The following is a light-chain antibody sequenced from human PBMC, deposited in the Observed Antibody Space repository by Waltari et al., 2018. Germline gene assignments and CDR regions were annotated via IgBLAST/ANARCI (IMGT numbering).Light chain of an antibody. J-gene: IGKJ1*01. Sequence: CRASQSINTFVAWYQQRPGQAPRLLIYATSSRATGIPDRFSGSGSGTDVSLTISRLEPEDFAVYFCQHYVRLPATFGQGTKVEIK. CDR1: QSINTF. CDR2: ATS. CDR3: QHYVRLPAT. V-gene: IGKV3-20*01.